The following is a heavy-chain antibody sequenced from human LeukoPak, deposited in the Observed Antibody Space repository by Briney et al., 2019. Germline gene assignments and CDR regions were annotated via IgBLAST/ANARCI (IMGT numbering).Heavy chain of an antibody. D-gene: IGHD1-26*01. CDR2: MNPNSSNT. V-gene: IGHV1-8*03. Sequence: ASVKVSCKASGYTFTSYDINWVRQATGQGLEWMGWMNPNSSNTGYAQTFQGRVTIPRNTSISPAYMGLSSLRSEDTAVYYCARRRSGSYYAFDYWGQGTLVTVSS. J-gene: IGHJ4*02. CDR1: GYTFTSYD. CDR3: ARRRSGSYYAFDY.